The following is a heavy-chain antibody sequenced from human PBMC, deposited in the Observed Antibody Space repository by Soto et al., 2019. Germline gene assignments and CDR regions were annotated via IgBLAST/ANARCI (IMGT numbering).Heavy chain of an antibody. CDR3: ARDYYGSGSYYNFAYYYGMDV. V-gene: IGHV1-2*04. CDR2: INPNSGGT. J-gene: IGHJ6*02. Sequence: ASVKVSCKASGYTFTGYYMHWVRQAPGQGLEWMGWINPNSGGTNYAQKFQGWATMTRDTSISTAYMELSRLRSDDTAVYYCARDYYGSGSYYNFAYYYGMDVWGQGTTVTVSS. D-gene: IGHD3-10*01. CDR1: GYTFTGYY.